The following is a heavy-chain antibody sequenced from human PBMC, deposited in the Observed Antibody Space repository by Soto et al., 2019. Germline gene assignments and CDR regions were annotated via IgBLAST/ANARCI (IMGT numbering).Heavy chain of an antibody. Sequence: SETLSLTCTFSGGFINSYYWSCIRQSPGKGLEWIGYIYYRGTTRYNPSLKSRVTLSVDTSENQFSLKLRSVTAADTAVYYCARDFVAGSTWFDPWGQGILVTVSS. CDR1: GGFINSYY. CDR2: IYYRGTT. CDR3: ARDFVAGSTWFDP. V-gene: IGHV4-59*01. J-gene: IGHJ5*02. D-gene: IGHD6-19*01.